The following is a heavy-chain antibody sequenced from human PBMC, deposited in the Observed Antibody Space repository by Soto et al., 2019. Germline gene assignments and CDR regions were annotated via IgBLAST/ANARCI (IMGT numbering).Heavy chain of an antibody. Sequence: PSETLSLTCAVSGASFSSSGYYWGWIRHPPGKGLEWIGSIYSSGSTYYNPSLKSRVTISVDRSKNQFSLKLSSVTAADTAVYYCARGPRRDIVVVVATGMDVWGQGTTVTVSS. J-gene: IGHJ6*02. V-gene: IGHV4-39*01. CDR2: IYSSGST. CDR1: GASFSSSGYY. CDR3: ARGPRRDIVVVVATGMDV. D-gene: IGHD2-15*01.